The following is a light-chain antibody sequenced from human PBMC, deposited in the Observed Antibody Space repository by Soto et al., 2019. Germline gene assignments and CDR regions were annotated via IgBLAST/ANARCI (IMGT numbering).Light chain of an antibody. CDR2: DAS. Sequence: DIKMTQSPSTLSASVGDRVTITCRASQSISSWLAWYQQKPGKAPKFLIYDASSLESGVPSRFSGSGSGTEFTLTISSLHPDDFATYYCQQYISLPWTVGQGTQVEIK. V-gene: IGKV1-5*01. CDR1: QSISSW. J-gene: IGKJ1*01. CDR3: QQYISLPWT.